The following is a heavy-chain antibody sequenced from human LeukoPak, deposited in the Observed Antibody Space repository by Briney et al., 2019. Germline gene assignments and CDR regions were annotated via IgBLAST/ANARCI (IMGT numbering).Heavy chain of an antibody. CDR2: INLSGSAQ. V-gene: IGHV3-7*01. CDR1: GFSFNNYA. J-gene: IGHJ4*02. D-gene: IGHD7-27*01. Sequence: PGGSLKLSCAASGFSFNNYAMSWVRQAPGKGPEWVANINLSGSAQYYVDSVKGRCTISRDNAKSSLYLQMNSLRVEDTAVYYCAAWGLHNYWGQGTLVTVSS. CDR3: AAWGLHNY.